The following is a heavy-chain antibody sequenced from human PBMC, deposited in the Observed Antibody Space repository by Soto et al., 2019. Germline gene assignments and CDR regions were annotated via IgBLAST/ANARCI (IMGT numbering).Heavy chain of an antibody. Sequence: EVQLVESGGDLVQPGGSLRLSCAASGFTFSAHWMSWVRQAPGKGLEWVANIKEDGSESYYADSVKGRFTISRDNAKNSLYLQMNCLRVEDTALYYCAKDVRWGQGTLVTVSS. CDR3: AKDVR. CDR1: GFTFSAHW. V-gene: IGHV3-7*05. J-gene: IGHJ4*02. CDR2: IKEDGSES.